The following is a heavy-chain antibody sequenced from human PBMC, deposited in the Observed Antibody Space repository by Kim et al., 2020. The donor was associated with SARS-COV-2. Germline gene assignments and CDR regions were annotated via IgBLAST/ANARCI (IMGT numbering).Heavy chain of an antibody. CDR1: GGTFSSYA. CDR2: IIPIFGTA. V-gene: IGHV1-69*13. D-gene: IGHD3-9*01. J-gene: IGHJ3*02. Sequence: SVKVSCKASGGTFSSYAISWVRQAPGQGLEWMGGIIPIFGTANYAQKFQGRVTITADESTSTAYMELSSLRSEDTAVYYCARDRDNIFTGYYKGGNAFDIWGQGTMVTVSS. CDR3: ARDRDNIFTGYYKGGNAFDI.